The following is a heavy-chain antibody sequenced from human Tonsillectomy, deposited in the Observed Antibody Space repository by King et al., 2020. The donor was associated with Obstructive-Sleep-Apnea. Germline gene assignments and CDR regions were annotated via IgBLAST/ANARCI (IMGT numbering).Heavy chain of an antibody. CDR3: ARGEPTETRSEYFDDD. Sequence: VQLQQWGAGLLKTSETLSLTCAVYGGSFSGYYWSWIRQPPGKGLEWIGEINHSGSTNYNLSLKIRVTISVDTSKNQFSLKLSSVTAADTGLYYCARGEPTETRSEYFDDDWGQGTLVTVSS. CDR2: INHSGST. J-gene: IGHJ4*02. V-gene: IGHV4-34*01. CDR1: GGSFSGYY. D-gene: IGHD3-9*01.